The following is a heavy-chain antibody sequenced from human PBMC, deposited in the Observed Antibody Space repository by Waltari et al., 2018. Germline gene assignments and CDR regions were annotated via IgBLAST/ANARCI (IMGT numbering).Heavy chain of an antibody. CDR1: GFTFSSYA. CDR2: ISGSGGST. J-gene: IGHJ2*01. V-gene: IGHV3-23*04. D-gene: IGHD1-26*01. CDR3: AKGSGSPSVYYWYFDL. Sequence: EVQLVESGGGLVQPGGSLRLSCAASGFTFSSYAMRWVRQAPGKGLEWVSAISGSGGSTYYADSVKGRFTISRDNSKNTLYLQMNSLRAEDTAVYYCAKGSGSPSVYYWYFDLWGRGTLVTVSS.